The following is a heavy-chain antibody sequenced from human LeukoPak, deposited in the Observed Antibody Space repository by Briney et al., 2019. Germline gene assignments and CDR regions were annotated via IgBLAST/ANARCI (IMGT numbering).Heavy chain of an antibody. V-gene: IGHV1-69*08. D-gene: IGHD6-25*01. Sequence: GSSVKVSCKASGGTFSSYSISWVRQAPGQGLEWMGRIIPIFGTANYAQKFQGRVTITADKSTNTAYMELSSLRSEDTAVYSGARVLMGSGWPPDYGRDVWAKGPRSPSPQ. J-gene: IGHJ6*04. CDR3: ARVLMGSGWPPDYGRDV. CDR2: IIPIFGTA. CDR1: GGTFSSYS.